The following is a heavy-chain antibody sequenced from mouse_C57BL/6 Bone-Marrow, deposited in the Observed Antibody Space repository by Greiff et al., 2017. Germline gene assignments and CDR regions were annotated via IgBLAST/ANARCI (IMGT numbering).Heavy chain of an antibody. CDR3: ARRNDGYYDWFAY. CDR1: GFSLTSYG. V-gene: IGHV2-2*01. J-gene: IGHJ3*01. D-gene: IGHD2-3*01. Sequence: VMLVESGPGLVQPSQSLSITCTVSGFSLTSYGVHWVRQSPGKGLEWLGVIWSGGSTDYNAAFISRLSISKDNSKSQVFFKMNSLQADDTAIYYCARRNDGYYDWFAYWGQGTLVTVSA. CDR2: IWSGGST.